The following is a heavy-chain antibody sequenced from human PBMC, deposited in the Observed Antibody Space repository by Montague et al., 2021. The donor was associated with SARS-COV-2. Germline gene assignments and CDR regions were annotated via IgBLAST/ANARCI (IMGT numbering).Heavy chain of an antibody. V-gene: IGHV3-21*01. J-gene: IGHJ4*02. D-gene: IGHD6-25*01. CDR1: GLSFSDYD. CDR3: AADPEVQKHRLAHFDY. Sequence: SLRLSCAASGLSFSDYDMNWFRQAPGKGLEWVSSISATGSYIYYGDSVKGRFAISRDNAKKSLYLQMDSLRAEDTAVYYCAADPEVQKHRLAHFDYWGQGTLVTVSS. CDR2: ISATGSYI.